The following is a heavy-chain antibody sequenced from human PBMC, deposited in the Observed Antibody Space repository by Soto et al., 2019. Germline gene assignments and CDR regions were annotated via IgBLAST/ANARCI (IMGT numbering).Heavy chain of an antibody. CDR3: ARDSQYSTSWQRFDS. V-gene: IGHV1-18*01. J-gene: IGHJ4*02. Sequence: ASVKVSCKASGYTFTNYAISWVRQAPGRGLEWMGWVNTYNGNPNYAQIFQGRVTMTTDTSTGTAYMELRSLKSDDSAIYYCARDSQYSTSWQRFDSWGPGTLVTVFS. CDR1: GYTFTNYA. D-gene: IGHD6-13*01. CDR2: VNTYNGNP.